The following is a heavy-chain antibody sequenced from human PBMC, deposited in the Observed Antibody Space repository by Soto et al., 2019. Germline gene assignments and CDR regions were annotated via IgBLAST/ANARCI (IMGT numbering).Heavy chain of an antibody. Sequence: SETLSLTCIASGGSISSGDYYWSWIRQTTRKGLEWIVYIYSSGSGYYNTSLKCRVAISRVTSMNLFFVTFNSVTAAGTAVYYFARKVGSDTSITGTDAFDIWGQGTVLTVSS. CDR3: ARKVGSDTSITGTDAFDI. J-gene: IGHJ3*02. CDR1: GGSISSGDYY. D-gene: IGHD3-10*01. V-gene: IGHV4-30-4*01. CDR2: IYSSGSG.